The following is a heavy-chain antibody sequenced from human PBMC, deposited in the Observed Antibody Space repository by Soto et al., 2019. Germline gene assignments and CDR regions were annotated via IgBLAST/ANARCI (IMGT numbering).Heavy chain of an antibody. D-gene: IGHD5-18*01. CDR3: SKGNIVRGYSYGAPLDS. J-gene: IGHJ4*02. Sequence: PGGSLRLSCAASGFTFGGYAMTWVRQAPGKGLEWVSTVSRGGGSKDYAVSVRGRFTISRDNSKNILFLQMSSLRAGDTAMYYCSKGNIVRGYSYGAPLDSWGPGTLVTVSS. V-gene: IGHV3-23*01. CDR1: GFTFGGYA. CDR2: VSRGGGSK.